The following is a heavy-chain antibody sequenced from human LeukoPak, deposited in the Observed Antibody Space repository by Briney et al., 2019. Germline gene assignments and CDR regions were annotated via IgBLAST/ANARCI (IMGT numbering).Heavy chain of an antibody. D-gene: IGHD1-26*01. J-gene: IGHJ4*02. Sequence: GESLKISCKGSGYSFINFWIGWVRQMPGKGLEWMGIIHPGDSDTRYSPSFQGQVTISADKSISTAYLQWNSLKASDTAMYYCARRSGSYFDYWGQGTLVTVSS. CDR2: IHPGDSDT. V-gene: IGHV5-51*01. CDR1: GYSFINFW. CDR3: ARRSGSYFDY.